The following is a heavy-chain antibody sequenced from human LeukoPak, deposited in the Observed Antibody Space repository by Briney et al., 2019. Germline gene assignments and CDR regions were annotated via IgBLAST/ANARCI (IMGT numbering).Heavy chain of an antibody. CDR2: IYYSGST. Sequence: SSGTRSLTCTVSGGSISSGDYYWSWIRQPPGKGLEWIGYIYYSGSTYYNPSLKSRVTISVDTSKNQFSLKLSSVTAADTAVYYCASSKEYQLLKNDYWGQGTLVTVSS. V-gene: IGHV4-30-4*08. CDR3: ASSKEYQLLKNDY. D-gene: IGHD2-2*01. J-gene: IGHJ4*02. CDR1: GGSISSGDYY.